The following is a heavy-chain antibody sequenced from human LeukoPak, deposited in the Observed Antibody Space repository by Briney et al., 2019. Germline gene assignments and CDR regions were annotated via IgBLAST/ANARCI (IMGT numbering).Heavy chain of an antibody. D-gene: IGHD5-24*01. CDR1: GGSISNYY. CDR2: IYYSGST. V-gene: IGHV4-59*08. Sequence: PSETLSLTCTVSGGSISNYYWSWIRQPPEKGLEWIGYIYYSGSTNCNPSLRSRVTISVDTSKNQFSLKMSSVTAADTAVYYCARHTAEKYNWFDRWGQGTLVTVSS. J-gene: IGHJ5*02. CDR3: ARHTAEKYNWFDR.